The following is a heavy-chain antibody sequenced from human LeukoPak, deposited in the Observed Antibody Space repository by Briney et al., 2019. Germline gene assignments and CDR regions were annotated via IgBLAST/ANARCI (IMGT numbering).Heavy chain of an antibody. J-gene: IGHJ4*02. CDR1: GFTFSDSA. CDR3: SGWKGGDDC. V-gene: IGHV3-73*01. D-gene: IGHD1-1*01. Sequence: GGSLKLSCSASGFTFSDSAMHWVRQASGKGLEWVGHIRSKAQNYATAYAASVRGRFTISRDGSKNTAYLQMNSLKTEDTAVYYCSGWKGGDDCWGQGALVTVSS. CDR2: IRSKAQNYAT.